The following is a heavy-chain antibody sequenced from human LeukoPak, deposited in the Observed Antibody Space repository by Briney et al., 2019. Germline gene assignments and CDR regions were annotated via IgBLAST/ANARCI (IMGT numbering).Heavy chain of an antibody. Sequence: GGSLRLSCAASGFIFSSYSMNWVRQAPGKGLEWVAVISYDGSNKYDADSVKGRFTISRDNSKNTLYLQMNSLRAEDTAVYYCAKAGRINAYYFDYWGQGTLVTVSS. J-gene: IGHJ4*02. CDR3: AKAGRINAYYFDY. CDR2: ISYDGSNK. V-gene: IGHV3-30*18. CDR1: GFIFSSYS.